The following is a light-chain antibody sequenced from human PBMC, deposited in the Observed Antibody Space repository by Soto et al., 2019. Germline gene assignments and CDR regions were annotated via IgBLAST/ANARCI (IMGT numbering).Light chain of an antibody. J-gene: IGKJ3*01. CDR1: QSVLYSSNNKNY. V-gene: IGKV4-1*01. CDR3: QQYYSSIFT. CDR2: WAS. Sequence: DIVMTQSPDSLAVSLGERATINCKSSQSVLYSSNNKNYLAWYQQKPGQSPKLLIYWASTRESGVPDRFSGSGSGTDFTLTISSLQAEDVALYYCQQYYSSIFTFGPGTKVEIK.